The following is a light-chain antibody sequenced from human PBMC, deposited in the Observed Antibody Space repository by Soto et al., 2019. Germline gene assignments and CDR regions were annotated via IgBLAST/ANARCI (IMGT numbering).Light chain of an antibody. CDR1: SSDVGSYNL. CDR3: CSYAGSSTYVV. CDR2: EVS. J-gene: IGLJ2*01. V-gene: IGLV2-23*02. Sequence: QSALTQPASVSGSPGQSITISCTGTSSDVGSYNLVSWYQQHPGKAPKLITYEVSKRPSGVSNRFSGSKSGNTASLTISGLQAEDEADYYCCSYAGSSTYVVFGGGTKLTVL.